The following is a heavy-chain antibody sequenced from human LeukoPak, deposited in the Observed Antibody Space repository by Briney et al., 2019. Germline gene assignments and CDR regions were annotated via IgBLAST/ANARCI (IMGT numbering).Heavy chain of an antibody. V-gene: IGHV1-2*02. D-gene: IGHD3-9*01. CDR3: ARVLDYDILTGYFGY. CDR1: GYTFTGYY. J-gene: IGHJ4*02. CDR2: INPNSGGT. Sequence: ASVKVSCKASGYTFTGYYMHWVRQAPGQGLEWMGWINPNSGGTNYAQKFQGRVTMTRDTSISTAYMELSRLRSDDTAVYYCARVLDYDILTGYFGYWGQGTLVTVSS.